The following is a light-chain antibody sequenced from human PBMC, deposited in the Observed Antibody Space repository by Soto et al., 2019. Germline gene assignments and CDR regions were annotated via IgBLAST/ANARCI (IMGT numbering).Light chain of an antibody. CDR3: QQYNVWPLT. CDR1: QSVNSN. J-gene: IGKJ4*01. CDR2: VAS. V-gene: IGKV3-15*01. Sequence: IVMTQSPAPLSVSPGERATLSCRASQSVNSNLAWYQQTPGQTPKLLIYVASTRPTGIPARFSGSGSGTEFTLTISSLQSEDFAIYYCQQYNVWPLTFGGGTKVEFK.